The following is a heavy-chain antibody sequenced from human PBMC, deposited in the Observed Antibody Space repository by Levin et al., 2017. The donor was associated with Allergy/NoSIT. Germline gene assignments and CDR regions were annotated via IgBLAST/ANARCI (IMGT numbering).Heavy chain of an antibody. V-gene: IGHV1-2*02. CDR2: MDPRSGGT. CDR3: ARQHYTWFDP. Sequence: PGASVKVSCKASGCTFTGYYIHWVRQAPGQGLEWMGWMDPRSGGTNYAQKFQGRVTMTRDTSIDTAYMELSSLTSDDTAVYYCARQHYTWFDPWGQGTLVTVSS. J-gene: IGHJ5*02. CDR1: GCTFTGYY. D-gene: IGHD6-13*01.